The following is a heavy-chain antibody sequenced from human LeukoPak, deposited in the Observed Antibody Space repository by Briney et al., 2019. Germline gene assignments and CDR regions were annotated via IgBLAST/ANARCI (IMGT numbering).Heavy chain of an antibody. J-gene: IGHJ2*01. CDR1: GFTVSTNY. V-gene: IGHV3-53*01. CDR3: ARVGDHFQWYRYL. CDR2: LYSGSDT. Sequence: GGSLRLSCAPSGFTVSTNYMNWVRQAPGKGLEWDSILYSGSDTYYADSVKGRFTNSRDSSKNILSLQMNNLRAEDTAVYYCARVGDHFQWYRYLWPGGTLVTVSS. D-gene: IGHD3-10*01.